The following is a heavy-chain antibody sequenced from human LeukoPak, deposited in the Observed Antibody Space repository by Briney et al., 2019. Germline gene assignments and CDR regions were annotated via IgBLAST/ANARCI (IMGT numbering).Heavy chain of an antibody. D-gene: IGHD3-10*01. Sequence: PGGSLRLSCAASGFTVSSNYMSWVRQAPGKGLEWVSVIYSGGSTYYADFVKGRFTISRDNSKNMLYLQMNSLRAEDTAVYYCASSRGANFDYWGQGTLVTVSS. CDR3: ASSRGANFDY. CDR1: GFTVSSNY. CDR2: IYSGGST. J-gene: IGHJ4*02. V-gene: IGHV3-66*01.